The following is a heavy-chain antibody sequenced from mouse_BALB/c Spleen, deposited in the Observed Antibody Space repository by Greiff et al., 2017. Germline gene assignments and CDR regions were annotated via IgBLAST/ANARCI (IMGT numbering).Heavy chain of an antibody. D-gene: IGHD2-4*01. J-gene: IGHJ4*01. V-gene: IGHV6-6*02. CDR2: IRLKSNNYAT. CDR1: GFTFSNYW. Sequence: EVMLVESGGGLVQPGGSMKLSCVASGFTFSNYWMNWVRQSPEKGLEWVAEIRLKSNNYATHYAESVKGRFTISRDDSKSSVYLQMNNLRAEDTGIYYCTLYYDYDGPYAMDYWGQGTSVTVSS. CDR3: TLYYDYDGPYAMDY.